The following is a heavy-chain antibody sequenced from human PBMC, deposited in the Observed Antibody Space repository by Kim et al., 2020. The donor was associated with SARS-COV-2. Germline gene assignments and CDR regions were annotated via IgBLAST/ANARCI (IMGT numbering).Heavy chain of an antibody. Sequence: GGSLRLSCAASGFSFSSFWMTWVRQAPGKGLEWVANMDQRGGVKYYEDSVKGRFIISRHNVRNSMYLQMDSLRVDDAAVYYCECRYGHYWGQGSRVTVST. D-gene: IGHD2-15*01. J-gene: IGHJ4*02. CDR2: MDQRGGVK. V-gene: IGHV3-7*01. CDR3: ECRYGHY. CDR1: GFSFSSFW.